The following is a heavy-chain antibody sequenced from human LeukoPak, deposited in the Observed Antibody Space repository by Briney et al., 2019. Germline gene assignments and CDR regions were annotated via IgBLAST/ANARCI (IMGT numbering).Heavy chain of an antibody. Sequence: GGSLRLSCAASGFTFSTYAMSWVRQAPGKGLEWVSAISGSGGSTYYADSVKGRFTISRDNSKNTLYLQMNSLRAEDTAVYYCAKDSSYYYGSGSYYRNYFDYWGQGTLVTVSS. V-gene: IGHV3-23*01. D-gene: IGHD3-10*01. CDR2: ISGSGGST. CDR3: AKDSSYYYGSGSYYRNYFDY. J-gene: IGHJ4*02. CDR1: GFTFSTYA.